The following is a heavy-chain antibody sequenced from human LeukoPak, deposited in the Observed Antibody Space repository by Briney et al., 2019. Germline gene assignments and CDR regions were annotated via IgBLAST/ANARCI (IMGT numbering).Heavy chain of an antibody. CDR1: GFTFSSYS. Sequence: GGSLRLSCAAPGFTFSSYSMNWVRQAPGKGLEWVSSISSSSSYIYYADSVKGRFTISRDNAKNSLYLQMNSLRAEDTAVYYCARGISVYHAFDIWGQGTMVTVSS. CDR2: ISSSSSYI. J-gene: IGHJ3*02. V-gene: IGHV3-21*01. D-gene: IGHD3-3*01. CDR3: ARGISVYHAFDI.